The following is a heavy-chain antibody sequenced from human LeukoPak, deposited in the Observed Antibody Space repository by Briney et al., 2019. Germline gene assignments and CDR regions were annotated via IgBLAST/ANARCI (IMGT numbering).Heavy chain of an antibody. CDR3: AKVLPGISRGFDI. D-gene: IGHD3-10*01. CDR1: GFTFSTYG. J-gene: IGHJ3*02. V-gene: IGHV3-23*01. Sequence: GGSLRLSCAASGFTFSTYGMNWVRQAPGKGLEWVSGISNSGGSTYYADSVKGRFTISRDNSKNTLYLQMNSLRAEDTAVYFCAKVLPGISRGFDIWGQGTMVTVS. CDR2: ISNSGGST.